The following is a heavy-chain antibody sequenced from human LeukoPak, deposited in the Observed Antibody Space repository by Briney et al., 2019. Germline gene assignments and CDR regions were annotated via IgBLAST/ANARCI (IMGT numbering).Heavy chain of an antibody. Sequence: SETLSLTCSVSSGSISSGTYFWCWIRQPPGRGLEWIGSISYSGNTYYNPSLTSRVTISVDTSKNHFSLRLSSVTAADTAVYYCARSIYAHSSGWYYFGYWGQGTLVTVSS. CDR3: ARSIYAHSSGWYYFGY. J-gene: IGHJ4*02. CDR1: SGSISSGTYF. V-gene: IGHV4-39*01. CDR2: ISYSGNT. D-gene: IGHD6-19*01.